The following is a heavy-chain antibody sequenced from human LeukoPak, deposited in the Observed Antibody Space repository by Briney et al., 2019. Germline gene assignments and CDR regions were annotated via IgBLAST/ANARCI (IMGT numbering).Heavy chain of an antibody. V-gene: IGHV4-39*07. CDR1: GGYISSSSYY. CDR2: IYYSGST. Sequence: SETLSLTRTGSGGYISSSSYYWGWIRKPPGKGLEWIGSIYYSGSTYYNPSLKSRVTISVDTSKNQFSLKLSSVTAADTAVYYCARDRNIVVVPAAIDTLGSLFDPWGQGTLVTVSS. D-gene: IGHD2-2*02. CDR3: ARDRNIVVVPAAIDTLGSLFDP. J-gene: IGHJ5*02.